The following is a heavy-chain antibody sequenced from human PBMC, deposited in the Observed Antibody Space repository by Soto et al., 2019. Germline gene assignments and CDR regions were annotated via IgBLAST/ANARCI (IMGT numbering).Heavy chain of an antibody. Sequence: QVQLVESGGGLVKPGGSLRLSCAASGFTFSDHYMTWIRQAPGKGLEWVSYISSSGSNIYYVDSVKGRFTISRDNAKXXXXXXXXXXXXXXXXXXXXXXXXXXXDVWGQGTTVTVSS. J-gene: IGHJ6*02. CDR2: ISSSGSNI. V-gene: IGHV3-11*01. CDR1: GFTFSDHY. CDR3: XXXXXXXDV.